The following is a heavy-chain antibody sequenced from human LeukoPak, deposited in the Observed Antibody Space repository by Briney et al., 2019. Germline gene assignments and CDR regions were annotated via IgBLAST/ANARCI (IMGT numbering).Heavy chain of an antibody. Sequence: GGSLRLSCAASGFTFSSYSMNWVRQAQGKGLEWVSSISSSSSYIYYEDSVKGRFAIYRDKDKNSLYLQMNSLRAEDTAVYYCARGMIVVVYNFDYWGQGTLVTVSS. CDR3: ARGMIVVVYNFDY. CDR2: ISSSSSYI. D-gene: IGHD3-22*01. V-gene: IGHV3-21*01. CDR1: GFTFSSYS. J-gene: IGHJ4*02.